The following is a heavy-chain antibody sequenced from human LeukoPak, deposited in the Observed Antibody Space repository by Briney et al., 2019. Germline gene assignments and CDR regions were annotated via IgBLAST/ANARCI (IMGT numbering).Heavy chain of an antibody. V-gene: IGHV1-69*04. CDR2: IIPILGIA. CDR1: GGTFSSYA. J-gene: IGHJ4*02. CDR3: ARDEGQPLGRRGLDY. Sequence: SVKVSCKASGGTFSSYAISWVRQAPGQGLEWMGRIIPILGIANYAQKFQGRVTITADKSTSTAYMELSSLRSEDTAVYYCARDEGQPLGRRGLDYWGQGTLVTVPS. D-gene: IGHD2-15*01.